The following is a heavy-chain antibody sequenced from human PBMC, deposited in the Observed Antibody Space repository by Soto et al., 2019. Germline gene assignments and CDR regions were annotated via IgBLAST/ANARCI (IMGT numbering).Heavy chain of an antibody. V-gene: IGHV3-48*01. Sequence: EVQLVESGGGLVQPGGSLRLSCAASGFTFSIYSMNWVRQAPGKGLEWVSYITSSGSATYYADTVKGRFTISRDNAKTSLYLQMNSLRAEDTAVYYCTRGYTGYAQAGLDAWGQGTLVTVSA. J-gene: IGHJ5*02. D-gene: IGHD5-12*01. CDR3: TRGYTGYAQAGLDA. CDR1: GFTFSIYS. CDR2: ITSSGSAT.